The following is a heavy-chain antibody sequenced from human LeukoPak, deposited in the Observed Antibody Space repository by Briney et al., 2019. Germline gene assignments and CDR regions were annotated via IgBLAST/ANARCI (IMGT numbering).Heavy chain of an antibody. CDR2: INPNSGGT. Sequence: ASVKVSCKASGYTFTSYYMHWVRQAPGQGLEWMGWINPNSGGTNYAQKFQGRVTMTRDTSISTAYMELSRLRSDDTAVYYCARAGYCSSTSCYRALDYWGQGTLVTVSS. V-gene: IGHV1-2*02. D-gene: IGHD2-2*01. J-gene: IGHJ4*02. CDR3: ARAGYCSSTSCYRALDY. CDR1: GYTFTSYY.